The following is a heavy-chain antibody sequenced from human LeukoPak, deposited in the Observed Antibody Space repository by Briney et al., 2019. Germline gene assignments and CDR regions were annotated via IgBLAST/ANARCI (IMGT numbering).Heavy chain of an antibody. CDR1: GYTFTSYY. CDR2: INPSGGST. CDR3: ARTPLGSDYDFWSGYVTDAFDI. J-gene: IGHJ3*02. V-gene: IGHV1-46*01. D-gene: IGHD3-3*01. Sequence: GASVKVSCKASGYTFTSYYMHWVRQAPGQGLEWMGIINPSGGSTSYAQKFQGRVTMTRDTSTGTVYMELSSLRSEDTAVYYCARTPLGSDYDFWSGYVTDAFDIWGQGTMVTVSS.